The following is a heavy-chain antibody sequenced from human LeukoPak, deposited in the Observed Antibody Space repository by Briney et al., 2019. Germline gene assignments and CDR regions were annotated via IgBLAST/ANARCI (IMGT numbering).Heavy chain of an antibody. V-gene: IGHV4-4*07. D-gene: IGHD3-10*01. Sequence: SETLSLTCTVSGGPLSHHYWSWIRQPAGKGLEWLGQIYATTGNTNYNPSLNRRITMSIDTSRNQISLTLSSVTAADTAIYYCATTLWIGEGFQHWGQGTLLTVSS. CDR1: GGPLSHHY. CDR2: IYATTGNT. J-gene: IGHJ1*01. CDR3: ATTLWIGEGFQH.